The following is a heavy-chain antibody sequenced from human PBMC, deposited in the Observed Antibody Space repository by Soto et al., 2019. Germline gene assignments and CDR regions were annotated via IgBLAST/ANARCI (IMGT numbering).Heavy chain of an antibody. J-gene: IGHJ4*02. CDR1: GFTFSNYW. D-gene: IGHD4-17*01. CDR2: IKGDEITT. CDR3: ARGLYGAYGQDF. Sequence: EVQLVESGENLVQPGGSLRLSCAASGFTFSNYWIHWVRQAPGKGLVWVLRIKGDEITTNYADSVKGRFTISRDNAKNTVFLQMHSLRAEDTALYYCARGLYGAYGQDFWGQGILVTVSS. V-gene: IGHV3-74*01.